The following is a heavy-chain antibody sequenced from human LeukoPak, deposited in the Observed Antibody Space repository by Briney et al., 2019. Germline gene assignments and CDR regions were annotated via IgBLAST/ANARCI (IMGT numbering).Heavy chain of an antibody. CDR1: GGSISSYY. CDR2: IYYSGST. CDR3: ARGDYGDYATSYAFDI. Sequence: SETLSLTCTVSGGSISSYYWSWIRQPPGKGLEWIGYIYYSGSTNYNPSLKSRVTISVDTSKNQFSLKLSSVTAADTAVYYCARGDYGDYATSYAFDIWGQGTMVTVSS. D-gene: IGHD4-17*01. V-gene: IGHV4-59*01. J-gene: IGHJ3*02.